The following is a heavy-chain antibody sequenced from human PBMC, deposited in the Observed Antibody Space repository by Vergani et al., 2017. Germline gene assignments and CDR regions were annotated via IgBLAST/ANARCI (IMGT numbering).Heavy chain of an antibody. Sequence: EVQLVESGGGLVQPGGSLRLSCAASGFTVSSNYMSWVRQAPGKGLEWVSVIYSGGSTNYDDSWKGRFTISRDNSKNTLYLQMNSLRAEDTAVYYCARDPGGSGSYYRVHYYYYYGMDVWGQGTTVTVSS. D-gene: IGHD3-10*01. J-gene: IGHJ6*02. CDR2: IYSGGST. CDR3: ARDPGGSGSYYRVHYYYYYGMDV. V-gene: IGHV3-66*02. CDR1: GFTVSSNY.